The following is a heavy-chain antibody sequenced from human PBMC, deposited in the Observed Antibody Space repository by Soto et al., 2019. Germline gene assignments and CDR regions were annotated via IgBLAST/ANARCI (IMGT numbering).Heavy chain of an antibody. D-gene: IGHD5-12*01. Sequence: EVHLVESGGGLVQPGGSLRLSCAASGFTCSSYNMNWVRQAPGKGLEWVSYITSSSSTVYYADSMKGRFTIPRDNAKNSLYLQMNSLRVEDTAVYYCARDGSGYDRGDYWAREPWSPSPQ. J-gene: IGHJ4*02. CDR2: ITSSSSTV. CDR1: GFTCSSYN. V-gene: IGHV3-48*01. CDR3: ARDGSGYDRGDY.